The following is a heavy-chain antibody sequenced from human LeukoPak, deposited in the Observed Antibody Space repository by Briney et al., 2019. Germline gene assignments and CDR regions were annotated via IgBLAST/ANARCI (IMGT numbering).Heavy chain of an antibody. V-gene: IGHV3-23*01. CDR1: GFTFSNYA. CDR3: AKMVREFYTISYYFDY. J-gene: IGHJ4*02. D-gene: IGHD2-8*01. CDR2: ISTDGGST. Sequence: GGSLRLSCATSGFTFSNYAMAWVRQAPGKGLEWVSSISTDGGSTYSADSVKGRFTISRDNSKNTLYLQMNSLRAEDTAVYYCAKMVREFYTISYYFDYWGQGTLVTVSS.